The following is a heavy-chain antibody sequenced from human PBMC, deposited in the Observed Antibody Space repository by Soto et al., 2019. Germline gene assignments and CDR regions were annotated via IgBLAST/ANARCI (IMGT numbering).Heavy chain of an antibody. CDR1: GFTFSSYG. D-gene: IGHD3-22*01. V-gene: IGHV3-33*01. Sequence: QVQLVESGGGVVQPGRSLRLSCAASGFTFSSYGMHWVRQAPGKGLEWVAVIWYDGSNKYYADSVKGRFTISRDNSKNTLYLQMNSLRAEDTAVYYCSRNYYDSSGYYPGSYYYYGMDVWGQGTTVTVSS. J-gene: IGHJ6*02. CDR3: SRNYYDSSGYYPGSYYYYGMDV. CDR2: IWYDGSNK.